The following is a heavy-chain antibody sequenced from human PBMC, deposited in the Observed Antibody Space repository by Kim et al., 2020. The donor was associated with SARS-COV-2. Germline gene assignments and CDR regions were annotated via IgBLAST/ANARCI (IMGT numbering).Heavy chain of an antibody. Sequence: YAASVKGRFTISRDDSKNALYLQMNSLKTEDTAVYYCARCNPYYYYGMDVWGQGTTVTVSS. V-gene: IGHV3-72*01. J-gene: IGHJ6*02. CDR3: ARCNPYYYYGMDV. D-gene: IGHD4-4*01.